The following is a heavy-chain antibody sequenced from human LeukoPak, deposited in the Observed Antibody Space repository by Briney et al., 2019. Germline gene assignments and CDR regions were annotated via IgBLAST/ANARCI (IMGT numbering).Heavy chain of an antibody. J-gene: IGHJ5*02. D-gene: IGHD3-3*01. Sequence: SETLSLTCTVSGGSISSYYWSWIRQPPGKGLEWTGYIYYSGSTNYNPSLKSRVTISVDTSKNQFSLKLSSVTAADTAVYYCAKHYDFWSGYWSLDPWGQGTLVTVSS. CDR2: IYYSGST. CDR3: AKHYDFWSGYWSLDP. V-gene: IGHV4-59*01. CDR1: GGSISSYY.